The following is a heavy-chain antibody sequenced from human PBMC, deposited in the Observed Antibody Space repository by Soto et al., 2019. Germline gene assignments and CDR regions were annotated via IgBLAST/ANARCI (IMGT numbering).Heavy chain of an antibody. J-gene: IGHJ4*02. CDR3: ARTPGSSAWAINDF. V-gene: IGHV1-3*01. CDR2: ISADNDNT. Sequence: ASVKVSCKASGYIFTSCAMHWVRQAPGHRLEWMGWISADNDNTRYSQKFQGRVTITSDTSASTAYLEVSSLRSEDTAVYYCARTPGSSAWAINDFWAQGTLVPVS. CDR1: GYIFTSCA. D-gene: IGHD6-19*01.